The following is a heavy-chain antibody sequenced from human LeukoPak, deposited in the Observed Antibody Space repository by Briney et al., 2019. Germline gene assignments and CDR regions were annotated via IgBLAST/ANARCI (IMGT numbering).Heavy chain of an antibody. CDR1: GGSVSSGSYY. Sequence: SETLSFTCTVSGGSVSSGSYYWSWIRQPPGKGLEWIGYIYYSGSTNYNPSLKSRVTISVDTSKNQFSLKLSSVTAADTAVYYLARRTKSCGCFDYWGQGTLVTVSS. CDR3: ARRTKSCGCFDY. D-gene: IGHD6-25*01. CDR2: IYYSGST. V-gene: IGHV4-61*01. J-gene: IGHJ4*02.